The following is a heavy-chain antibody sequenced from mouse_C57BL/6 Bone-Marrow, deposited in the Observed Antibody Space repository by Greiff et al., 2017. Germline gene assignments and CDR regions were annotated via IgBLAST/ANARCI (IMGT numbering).Heavy chain of an antibody. D-gene: IGHD1-1*01. J-gene: IGHJ2*01. Sequence: EVKLLESGPGLVKPSQSLSLTCSVTGYSITSGYYWNWIRQFPGNKLEWMGYISYDGSNNYNPSLKNRISITRDTSKNQFFLKLNSVTTEDTATYYCARGITTVAPFDYWGQGTTLTVSS. CDR1: GYSITSGYY. CDR2: ISYDGSN. CDR3: ARGITTVAPFDY. V-gene: IGHV3-6*01.